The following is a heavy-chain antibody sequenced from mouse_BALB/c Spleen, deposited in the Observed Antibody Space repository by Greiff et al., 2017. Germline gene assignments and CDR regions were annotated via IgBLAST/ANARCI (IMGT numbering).Heavy chain of an antibody. J-gene: IGHJ4*01. CDR2: INPYNGAT. D-gene: IGHD2-13*01. Sequence: EVQLQQSGPELVKPGASVKISCKASGYSFTGYYMHWVKQSHVKSLEWIGRINPYNGATSYNQNFKDKASLTVDKSSSTAYMELHSLTSEDSAVYYCARRDGDYGGFYAMDYWGQGTSVTVSS. CDR3: ARRDGDYGGFYAMDY. CDR1: GYSFTGYY. V-gene: IGHV1-31*01.